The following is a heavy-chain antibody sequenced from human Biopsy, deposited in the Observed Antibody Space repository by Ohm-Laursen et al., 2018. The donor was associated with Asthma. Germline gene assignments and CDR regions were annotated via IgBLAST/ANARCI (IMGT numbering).Heavy chain of an antibody. CDR1: GFTFGDYC. Sequence: SLRLSCAASGFTFGDYCMSWVRQVPGKGLEWVANIKHDGTEKNHVDSLKGRFTISRDNAKNSLYLQMNSLRAEDTAVYYCARTFHFWSPYHAEHYQLWGQGILVTVPS. D-gene: IGHD3-3*02. CDR2: IKHDGTEK. J-gene: IGHJ1*01. CDR3: ARTFHFWSPYHAEHYQL. V-gene: IGHV3-7*01.